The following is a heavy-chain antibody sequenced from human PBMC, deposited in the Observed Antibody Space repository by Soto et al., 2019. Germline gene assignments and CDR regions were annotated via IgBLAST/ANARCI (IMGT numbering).Heavy chain of an antibody. CDR2: ISYDGSNK. D-gene: IGHD5-12*01. CDR3: AKDSYVDIVATTPYGMDV. V-gene: IGHV3-30*18. Sequence: GESLKISCAASGFTFSSYGMHWVRQAPGKGLEWVAVISYDGSNKYYADSVKGRFTISRDNSKNTLYLQMNSLRAEGTAVYYCAKDSYVDIVATTPYGMDVWGQGTTVTVSS. CDR1: GFTFSSYG. J-gene: IGHJ6*02.